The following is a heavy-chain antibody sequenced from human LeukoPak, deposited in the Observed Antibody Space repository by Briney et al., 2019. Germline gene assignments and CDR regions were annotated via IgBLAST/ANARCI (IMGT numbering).Heavy chain of an antibody. V-gene: IGHV3-21*01. D-gene: IGHD6-13*01. CDR2: TSSSSSYI. CDR1: GFTFSSYS. CDR3: AREGSSSWYENWFDS. Sequence: GGSLRLSCAASGFTFSSYSMNWVRQAPGKGLEWVSSTSSSSSYIYYADSVKGRFTISRDNAKNSLYLQMNSLRAEDTAVYYCAREGSSSWYENWFDSWGQGTLVTVSS. J-gene: IGHJ5*01.